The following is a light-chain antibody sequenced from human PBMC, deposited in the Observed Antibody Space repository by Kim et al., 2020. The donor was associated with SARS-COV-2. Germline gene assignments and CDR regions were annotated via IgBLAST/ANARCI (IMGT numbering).Light chain of an antibody. CDR3: SSYAGNNVLV. CDR1: SSDVGGYNY. J-gene: IGLJ3*02. Sequence: QSALTQPPSASGSPGQSVTISCTGTSSDVGGYNYVSWYQHHPGKAPKLMIYEVTKRPSGVPDRFSGSTSGTTAPLTVSGLQAEDEADYYGSSYAGNNVLVFGGGTKLTVL. V-gene: IGLV2-8*01. CDR2: EVT.